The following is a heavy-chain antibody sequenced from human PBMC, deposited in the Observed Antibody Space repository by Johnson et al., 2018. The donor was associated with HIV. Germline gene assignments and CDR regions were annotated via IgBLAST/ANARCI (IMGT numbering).Heavy chain of an antibody. CDR2: ISWNSGSI. D-gene: IGHD6-25*01. CDR1: GFTFDDYA. J-gene: IGHJ3*02. CDR3: ARLAAYDAFDI. V-gene: IGHV3-9*01. Sequence: VQLVESGGGLVQPGRSLRLSCAASGFTFDDYAMHWVRQAPGKGLEWVSSISWNSGSIGYADSVKGRFTISRDNAKNSLYLQMNSLRAEDTALYYCARLAAYDAFDIWGQGTMVTVSS.